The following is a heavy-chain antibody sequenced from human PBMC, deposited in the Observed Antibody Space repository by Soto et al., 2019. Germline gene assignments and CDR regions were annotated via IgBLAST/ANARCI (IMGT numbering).Heavy chain of an antibody. CDR3: AKGNSWSPALVLDI. CDR2: ISGSGGST. CDR1: GFTFSSYA. D-gene: IGHD1-7*01. V-gene: IGHV3-23*01. J-gene: IGHJ3*02. Sequence: EVQLLESGGGLVQPGGSLRLSCAASGFTFSSYAMNWVRQAPGKGLEWVSAISGSGGSTYYADSVKGRFTISRDSSKNTMYLQMNSLRDEDTAVYYCAKGNSWSPALVLDIWGQGTMVTVSS.